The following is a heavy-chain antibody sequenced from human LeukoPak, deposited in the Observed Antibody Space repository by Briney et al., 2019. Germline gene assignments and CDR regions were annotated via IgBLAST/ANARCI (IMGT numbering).Heavy chain of an antibody. Sequence: ASVKVSCKASGYTFTSYDINWVRQASGQGLEWMRWMNPNSGNTGYAQKIQGRVTLTTDTSTSTAYMELMSLRSDDTAAYFCARGPRRWLQLTYFDYWGQGTLVTVSS. CDR3: ARGPRRWLQLTYFDY. CDR1: GYTFTSYD. V-gene: IGHV1-8*01. D-gene: IGHD5-24*01. J-gene: IGHJ4*02. CDR2: MNPNSGNT.